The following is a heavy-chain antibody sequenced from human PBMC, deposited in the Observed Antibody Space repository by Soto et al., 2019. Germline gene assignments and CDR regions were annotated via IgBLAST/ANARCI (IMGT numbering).Heavy chain of an antibody. J-gene: IGHJ5*02. V-gene: IGHV1-18*04. Sequence: QVQLVQSGGEVKTPGASVKVSCKASGYTFTNYGITWVRQAPGQGLEWLGWISPYSRETDYAQKFQGRVTMTTDTSTTTTYMELRSLTSDDTAVYYCARAISTSRYNWFDPWGQGSLVTVSS. CDR2: ISPYSRET. CDR1: GYTFTNYG. D-gene: IGHD2-2*01. CDR3: ARAISTSRYNWFDP.